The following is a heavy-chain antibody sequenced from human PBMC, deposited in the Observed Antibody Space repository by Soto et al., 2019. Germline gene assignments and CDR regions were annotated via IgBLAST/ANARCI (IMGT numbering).Heavy chain of an antibody. D-gene: IGHD6-6*01. CDR3: ARGRQLAPRNGYYYYYYMDV. CDR1: GGSFSGYY. Sequence: SETLSLTCAVYGGSFSGYYWSWIRQPPGKGLEWIGEINHSGSTNYNPSLKSRVTISVDTSKNQFSLKLSSVTAADTAVYYCARGRQLAPRNGYYYYYYMDVWGKGTTVTVSS. V-gene: IGHV4-34*01. J-gene: IGHJ6*03. CDR2: INHSGST.